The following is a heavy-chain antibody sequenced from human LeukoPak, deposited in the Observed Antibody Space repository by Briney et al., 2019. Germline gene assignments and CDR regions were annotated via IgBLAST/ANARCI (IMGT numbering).Heavy chain of an antibody. CDR1: GYSFTTYW. CDR3: ARLHGSGSYYDYFDY. V-gene: IGHV5-51*01. D-gene: IGHD3-10*01. CDR2: IYPGDSDT. J-gene: IGHJ4*02. Sequence: GESLKISSKGSGYSFTTYWIGWVRQMPGKGLECMGIIYPGDSDTRYSPSFQGQVTISADKSISTAYLQWSSLKASDTAMYYCARLHGSGSYYDYFDYWGQGTLVTVSS.